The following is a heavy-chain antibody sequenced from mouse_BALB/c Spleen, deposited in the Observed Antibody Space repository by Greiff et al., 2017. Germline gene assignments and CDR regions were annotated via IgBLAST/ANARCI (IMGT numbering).Heavy chain of an antibody. CDR1: GFTFSDYG. Sequence: EVKLVESGGGLVQPGGSRKLSCAASGFTFSDYGMAWVRQAPGKGPEWVAFISNLAYSIYYADTVTGRFTISRENAKNTLYLEMSSLRSEDTAMYYCARGTTATWYFDVWGAGTTVTVSS. CDR3: ARGTTATWYFDV. CDR2: ISNLAYSI. D-gene: IGHD1-2*01. J-gene: IGHJ1*01. V-gene: IGHV5-15*02.